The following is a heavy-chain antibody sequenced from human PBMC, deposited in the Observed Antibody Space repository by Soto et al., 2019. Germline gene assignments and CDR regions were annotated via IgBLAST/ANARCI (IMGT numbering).Heavy chain of an antibody. Sequence: GGSLRLSCAASGFTFRNYAMSWVRQAPGKGLEWVSAISDGGGNTYYADSVKGRFTISRDNSKNTLYLQMNSLSAEDTAVYYCARGDAIWFGELFYYWGQGTLVTVAS. CDR2: ISDGGGNT. CDR1: GFTFRNYA. J-gene: IGHJ4*02. D-gene: IGHD3-10*01. CDR3: ARGDAIWFGELFYY. V-gene: IGHV3-23*01.